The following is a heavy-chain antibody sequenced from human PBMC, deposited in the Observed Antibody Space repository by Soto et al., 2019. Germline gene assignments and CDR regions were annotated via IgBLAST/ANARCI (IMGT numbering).Heavy chain of an antibody. V-gene: IGHV1-2*04. CDR2: INPNSGGT. Sequence: EASVKVSCKASGYTFTGYYMHWVRQAPGQGLEWMGWINPNSGGTNYAQKFQGWVTMTRDTSISTAYMELSRLRSDDTAVYYCARDRSYGDYYYYGMDVWGQGTTVTVSS. J-gene: IGHJ6*02. CDR1: GYTFTGYY. CDR3: ARDRSYGDYYYYGMDV. D-gene: IGHD4-17*01.